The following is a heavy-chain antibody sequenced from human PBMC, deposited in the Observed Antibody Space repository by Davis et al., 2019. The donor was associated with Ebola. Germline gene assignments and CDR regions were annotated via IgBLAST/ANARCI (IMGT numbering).Heavy chain of an antibody. D-gene: IGHD2-2*02. CDR1: GFTFSSYA. CDR3: TKGRSRSVIVPAAIRYYHYGVDV. V-gene: IGHV3-23*01. J-gene: IGHJ6*02. CDR2: INGLGGTGTDT. Sequence: PGGSLRLSCAASGFTFSSYAMGWVRQAPGKGLEWVSSINGLGGTGTDTYYAASVKGRFTISRDNSKNTLYLQMNSLRVGDTAMYFCTKGRSRSVIVPAAIRYYHYGVDVWGHGTTVTVSS.